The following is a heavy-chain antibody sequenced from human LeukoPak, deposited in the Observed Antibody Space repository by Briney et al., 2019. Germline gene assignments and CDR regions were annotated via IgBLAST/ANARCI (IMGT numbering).Heavy chain of an antibody. J-gene: IGHJ5*02. CDR1: GYTFTGYY. CDR3: ARGPHGAAVAKLVGTYNWFDP. Sequence: ASVKVSCKASGYTFTGYYMHWVRQAPGQGLEWMGWINSNSGGTKYAQKFQGRVTMTRDTSISTVYMEVSRLRSDDTAIYYCARGPHGAAVAKLVGTYNWFDPWGQGTLVTVS. CDR2: INSNSGGT. V-gene: IGHV1-2*02. D-gene: IGHD2-21*02.